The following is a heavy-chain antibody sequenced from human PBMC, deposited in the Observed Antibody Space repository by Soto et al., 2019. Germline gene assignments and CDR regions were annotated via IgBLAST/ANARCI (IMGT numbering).Heavy chain of an antibody. Sequence: SQTLSLTCAISGDSVSSNSAAWNWIRQSPSRGLEWLGRTYYRSKWYNDYAVSVKSRITINPDTSKNQFPLQLNSVTPEDTAVYYCARGKLLYFDWLFSFDYWGQGTLVTVSS. CDR2: TYYRSKWYN. J-gene: IGHJ4*02. D-gene: IGHD3-9*01. CDR1: GDSVSSNSAA. V-gene: IGHV6-1*01. CDR3: ARGKLLYFDWLFSFDY.